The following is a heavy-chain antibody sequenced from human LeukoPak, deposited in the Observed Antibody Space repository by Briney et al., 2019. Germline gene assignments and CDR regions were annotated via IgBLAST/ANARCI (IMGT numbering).Heavy chain of an antibody. D-gene: IGHD6-13*01. V-gene: IGHV3-21*01. J-gene: IGHJ4*02. CDR2: ISSSSSYI. CDR1: GLTFSSYS. CDR3: AGNSSNWDIDY. Sequence: GGSLRLSCAASGLTFSSYSMNWVRQAPGKGLDWVSSISSSSSYIYYADSVKGRFTISRDNAKNSLYLQMNSLRVEDTAVYYCAGNSSNWDIDYWGQGTPVTVSS.